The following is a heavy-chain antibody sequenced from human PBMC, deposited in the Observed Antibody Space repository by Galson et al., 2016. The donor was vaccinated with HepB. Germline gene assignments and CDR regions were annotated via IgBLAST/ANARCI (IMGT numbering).Heavy chain of an antibody. J-gene: IGHJ4*02. CDR2: MYVGGST. V-gene: IGHV3-53*01. CDR3: ARGLPAGPIAVAAYDY. Sequence: TLRLSCAASGFIVRDNYMTWVRQAPGKGLEWVSLMYVGGSTHYAASVKGRFTLSPDLSKNTLDLQMTSLRAEDTAVYYCARGLPAGPIAVAAYDYWGQGTLVTVSS. CDR1: GFIVRDNY. D-gene: IGHD6-19*01.